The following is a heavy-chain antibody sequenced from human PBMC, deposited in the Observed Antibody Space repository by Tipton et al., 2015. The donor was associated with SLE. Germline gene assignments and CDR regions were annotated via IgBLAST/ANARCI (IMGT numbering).Heavy chain of an antibody. Sequence: TLSLTCTVSGGSISSYYWSWIRQPPGKGLEWIGYIYYGGSTNYNPSLKGRVTISVDTSKNQFSLKLSSVTAADTAVYYCASQRGYSYGVDYWGQGTLVTVSS. V-gene: IGHV4-59*01. D-gene: IGHD5-18*01. J-gene: IGHJ4*02. CDR3: ASQRGYSYGVDY. CDR2: IYYGGST. CDR1: GGSISSYY.